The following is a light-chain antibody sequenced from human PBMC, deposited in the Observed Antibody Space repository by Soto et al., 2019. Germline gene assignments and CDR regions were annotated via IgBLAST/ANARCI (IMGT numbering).Light chain of an antibody. CDR2: DAS. J-gene: IGKJ1*01. CDR1: QSVSNNY. Sequence: EIVLTQSPGTLSLSPGERATLSCRASQSVSNNYLAWYQQKPGQAPRLLIYDASSRATGIPDRFSGGGSGTDFTLTISSLQPEDFATYYCQQSYSTPWTFGQGTKVDI. CDR3: QQSYSTPWT. V-gene: IGKV3D-20*02.